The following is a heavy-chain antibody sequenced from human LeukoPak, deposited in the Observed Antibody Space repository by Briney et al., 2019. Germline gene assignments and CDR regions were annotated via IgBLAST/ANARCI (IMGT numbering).Heavy chain of an antibody. CDR2: ISSSGITI. Sequence: GGSLRLSCAASGFTFSSYEMNWVRQAPGKGLEWVSYISSSGITIYYADSVKGRFTISRDSAKNSLYLQMNSLRAEDTAVYYCARDPKLTTVVTFDYWGQGTLVTVSS. V-gene: IGHV3-48*03. J-gene: IGHJ4*02. D-gene: IGHD4-23*01. CDR3: ARDPKLTTVVTFDY. CDR1: GFTFSSYE.